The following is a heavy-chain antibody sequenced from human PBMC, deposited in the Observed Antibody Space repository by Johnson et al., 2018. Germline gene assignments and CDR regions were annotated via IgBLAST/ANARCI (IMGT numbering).Heavy chain of an antibody. CDR3: ARDEGRDVYNYFHH. D-gene: IGHD5-24*01. Sequence: QVQLVQSGGGVVQPGRSLRLSCAASGFTFSSYGMHWVRQAPGKGLEWVAVIWFDGTKKYHADSVKGRFTISRDTSKNTLYLQMNSRRAEDTAVYYCARDEGRDVYNYFHHWCQGTLCTVSS. J-gene: IGHJ1*01. CDR2: IWFDGTKK. CDR1: GFTFSSYG. V-gene: IGHV3-33*01.